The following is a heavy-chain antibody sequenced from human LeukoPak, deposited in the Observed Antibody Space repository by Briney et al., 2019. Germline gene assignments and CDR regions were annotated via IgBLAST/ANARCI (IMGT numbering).Heavy chain of an antibody. V-gene: IGHV1-69*05. J-gene: IGHJ4*02. CDR2: IIPIFGTA. CDR3: ASLEYSSSSGGRDY. CDR1: GGTFSSYA. Sequence: SVKVSCKASGGTFSSYAISWVRQAPGQGLEWMGGIIPIFGTANYAQKFQGRVTITTDESTSTAYMELSSLRSEDTAVYYCASLEYSSSSGGRDYWGQGTLVTVSS. D-gene: IGHD6-6*01.